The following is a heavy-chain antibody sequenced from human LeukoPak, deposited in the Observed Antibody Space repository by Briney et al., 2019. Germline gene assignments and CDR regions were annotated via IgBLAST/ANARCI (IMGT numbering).Heavy chain of an antibody. CDR1: GYTFTSYG. CDR2: ISAYSGYT. CDR3: ARADYMTTVTNTFDY. Sequence: ASVKVSCKASGYTFTSYGIVWVRQAPGQGLEWMGWISAYSGYTNYAQKVQGRVTMTTDTSTSTAYLELRSLRSDDTAVYYCARADYMTTVTNTFDYWGQGTLVTVSS. D-gene: IGHD4-17*01. V-gene: IGHV1-18*01. J-gene: IGHJ4*02.